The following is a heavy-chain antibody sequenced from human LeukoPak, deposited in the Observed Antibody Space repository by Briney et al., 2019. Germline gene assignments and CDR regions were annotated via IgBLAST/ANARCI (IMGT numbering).Heavy chain of an antibody. CDR3: ARGGDYYDSSGSLY. CDR2: IYYSGST. J-gene: IGHJ4*02. D-gene: IGHD3-22*01. CDR1: GGSISSGGYY. V-gene: IGHV4-31*03. Sequence: SQTLSLTCTVSGGSISSGGYYWSWIRQHPGKDLEWIGYIYYSGSTYYNPSLKSRVTISVDTSKNQFSLKLSSVTAADTAVYYCARGGDYYDSSGSLYWGQGTLVTVSS.